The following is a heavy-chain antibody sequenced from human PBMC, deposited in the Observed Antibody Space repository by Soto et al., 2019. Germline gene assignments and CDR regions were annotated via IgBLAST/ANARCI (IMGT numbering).Heavy chain of an antibody. J-gene: IGHJ5*02. V-gene: IGHV1-18*01. Sequence: ASVKVSCKASGYTFTSYGISWVRQAPGQGLEWMGWISAYNGNTNYAQKLQGRVTMTTDTSTSTAYMELRSLRSDDTAVYYCARDPAVLERRFPWSDPWGQGTLVTVSS. CDR2: ISAYNGNT. D-gene: IGHD1-1*01. CDR3: ARDPAVLERRFPWSDP. CDR1: GYTFTSYG.